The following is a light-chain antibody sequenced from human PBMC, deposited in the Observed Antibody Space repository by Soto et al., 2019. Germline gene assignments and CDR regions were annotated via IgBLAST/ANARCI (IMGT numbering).Light chain of an antibody. J-gene: IGKJ4*01. CDR1: QSVSSY. CDR3: QQRSNWPPTLT. CDR2: DAS. V-gene: IGKV3-11*01. Sequence: EIVLTQSPATLSLSPGERATLSCRASQSVSSYLAWYQQKPGQAPRLLIYDASNRATCIPARFSGSGSGTDFTLTISILEPEDFAVYYCQQRSNWPPTLTFGGGTKVDIK.